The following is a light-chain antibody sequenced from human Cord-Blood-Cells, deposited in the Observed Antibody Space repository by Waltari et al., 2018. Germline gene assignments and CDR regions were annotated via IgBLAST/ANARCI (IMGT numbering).Light chain of an antibody. J-gene: IGLJ2*01. CDR1: SSDVGSYNL. Sequence: QSALTQPASVSGSPGQSITLSCTGTSSDVGSYNLVSWYQQHPGKAPKLIIYDVSNRPSGVSNRFSVSKSGNTASLTISGLQAEDEADYYCSSYTSSSTRVVFGGGTKLTVL. CDR3: SSYTSSSTRVV. V-gene: IGLV2-14*02. CDR2: DVS.